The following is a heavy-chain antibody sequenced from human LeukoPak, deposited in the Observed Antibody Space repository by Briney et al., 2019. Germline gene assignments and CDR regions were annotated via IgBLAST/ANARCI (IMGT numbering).Heavy chain of an antibody. CDR2: IIPIFGTA. Sequence: SVKVSCKASGYTFSSYAISWVRQAPGQGLEWMGGIIPIFGTANYAQKFQGRVTITADESTSTAYMELSSLRSEDTAVYYCARRGAYGGNSYDYYYYMDVWGKGTTVTISS. CDR1: GYTFSSYA. V-gene: IGHV1-69*13. J-gene: IGHJ6*03. D-gene: IGHD4-23*01. CDR3: ARRGAYGGNSYDYYYYMDV.